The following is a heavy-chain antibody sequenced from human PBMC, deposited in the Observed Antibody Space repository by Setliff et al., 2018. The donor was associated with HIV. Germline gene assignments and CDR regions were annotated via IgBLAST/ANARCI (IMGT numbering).Heavy chain of an antibody. D-gene: IGHD2-15*01. J-gene: IGHJ4*02. CDR3: TPLDY. Sequence: HPGGSLRLSCAASGFTFTTYGMHWVRQAPGKGLEWVSYISRDGNTIYYADSVKGRFTISRDNSKNTVYLQMNSLRTEDTALYYCTPLDYWGQGTLVTVSS. V-gene: IGHV3-48*04. CDR2: ISRDGNTI. CDR1: GFTFTTYG.